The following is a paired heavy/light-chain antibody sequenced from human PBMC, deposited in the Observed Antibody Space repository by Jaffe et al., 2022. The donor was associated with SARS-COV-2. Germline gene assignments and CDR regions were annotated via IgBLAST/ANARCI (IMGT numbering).Heavy chain of an antibody. CDR1: GGSISSGSYY. CDR2: IYSSGT. CDR3: VRQMPREGGGPNYWFDP. J-gene: IGHJ5*02. Sequence: QVQLQESGPGLVKPSQTLSLTCTVSGGSISSGSYYWSWIRQPAGKGLEWIGRIYSSGTTYNPSLKSRVTISVDTSKNQFSLELSSVTAADTAVYYCVRQMPREGGGPNYWFDPWGQGTLVTVSS. V-gene: IGHV4-61*02. D-gene: IGHD2-2*01.
Light chain of an antibody. J-gene: IGKJ2*01. Sequence: DIVMTQSPDSLAVSLGERATIKCKSSQSVLYSSNNKNYLGWYQQKPGQPPKLLIYWASTRESGVPDRFSGSGSGTDFTLTINSLQAEDVAVYYCQQYYTTPYTFGQGTKLEIK. CDR1: QSVLYSSNNKNY. CDR3: QQYYTTPYT. CDR2: WAS. V-gene: IGKV4-1*01.